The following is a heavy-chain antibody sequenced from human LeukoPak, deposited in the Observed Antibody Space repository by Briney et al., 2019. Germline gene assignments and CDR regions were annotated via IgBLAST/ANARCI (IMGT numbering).Heavy chain of an antibody. V-gene: IGHV4-34*01. CDR1: GGSFSGYC. CDR3: ARGRDYVWGSYRTDY. Sequence: PSETLSLTCAVYGGSFSGYCWSWIRQPPGKGLEWIGEINHSGSTNYNPSLKSRVTISVDTSKNQFSLKLSSVTAADTAVYYCARGRDYVWGSYRTDYWGQGTLVTVSS. CDR2: INHSGST. J-gene: IGHJ4*02. D-gene: IGHD3-16*02.